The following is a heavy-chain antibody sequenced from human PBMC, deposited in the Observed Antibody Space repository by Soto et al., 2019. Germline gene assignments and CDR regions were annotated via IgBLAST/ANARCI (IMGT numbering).Heavy chain of an antibody. CDR2: ISGSGTTI. CDR1: GFRFSDHY. V-gene: IGHV3-11*01. Sequence: GGSLRLSCVASGFRFSDHYMTWIRQAPGKGLEWVSYISGSGTTIYYTDSVKGRFTVSRDNAKNSVYLQMNRLRAEDTAVYYCAGDAHYYTSDYWGQGTLVTVSS. J-gene: IGHJ4*02. D-gene: IGHD3-3*01. CDR3: AGDAHYYTSDY.